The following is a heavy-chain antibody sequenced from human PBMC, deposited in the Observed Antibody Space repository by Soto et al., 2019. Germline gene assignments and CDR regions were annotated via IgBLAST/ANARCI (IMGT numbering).Heavy chain of an antibody. J-gene: IGHJ6*02. CDR3: AREGYSSGWYDGNYYYGMDV. D-gene: IGHD6-19*01. CDR1: GYTFTGYY. CDR2: INPNSGGT. Sequence: ASVKVSCKASGYTFTGYYMHWVRQAPGQGLEWMGWINPNSGGTNYAQKFQGSVTMTRDTSISTAYMELSRLRSDDTAVYYRAREGYSSGWYDGNYYYGMDVWGQGTTVTVSS. V-gene: IGHV1-2*02.